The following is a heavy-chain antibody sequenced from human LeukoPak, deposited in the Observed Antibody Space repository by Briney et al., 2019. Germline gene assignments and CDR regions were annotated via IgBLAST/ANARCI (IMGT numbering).Heavy chain of an antibody. CDR2: ISGSGGST. Sequence: PGGSLRLSCLASGFTVSSTYMSWVRQAPGKGLEWVSAISGSGGSTYYADSVKGRFTISRDNSKNTLYLQMNSLRAEDTAVYYCAKDPLSIYCGGDCPGDAFDIWGQGTMVTVSS. V-gene: IGHV3-23*01. D-gene: IGHD2-21*02. J-gene: IGHJ3*02. CDR1: GFTVSSTY. CDR3: AKDPLSIYCGGDCPGDAFDI.